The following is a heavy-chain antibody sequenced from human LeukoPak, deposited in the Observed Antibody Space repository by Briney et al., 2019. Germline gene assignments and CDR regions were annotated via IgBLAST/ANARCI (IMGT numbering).Heavy chain of an antibody. CDR3: AKELNRGLPDY. CDR1: GFNFRDHW. V-gene: IGHV3-7*01. J-gene: IGHJ4*02. Sequence: GGSLRLSCAVSGFNFRDHWMDWVRQAPGKGLEWAGHIKNDGSETYYLDSLKGRFIISRDNSKNTVYLQMSSLRPEEAAVYYCAKELNRGLPDYWGQGTLVIVPS. CDR2: IKNDGSET. D-gene: IGHD2-21*01.